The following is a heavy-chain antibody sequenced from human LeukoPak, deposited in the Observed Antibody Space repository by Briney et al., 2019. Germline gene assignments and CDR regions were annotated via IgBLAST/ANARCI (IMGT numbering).Heavy chain of an antibody. J-gene: IGHJ4*02. CDR1: GFTFSSYA. CDR2: ISYDGSNK. D-gene: IGHD6-13*01. Sequence: SGGSLRLSCAASGFTFSSYAMHWVRQAPGKGLEWVAVISYDGSNKYYADSVKGRFTISRDNSKNTLYLQMNSLRAEDTAVYYCARDHAGGAAAGPQGYWGQGTLVTVSS. V-gene: IGHV3-30*04. CDR3: ARDHAGGAAAGPQGY.